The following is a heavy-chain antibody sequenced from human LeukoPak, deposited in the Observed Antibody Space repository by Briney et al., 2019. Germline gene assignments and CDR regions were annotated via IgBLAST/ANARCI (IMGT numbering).Heavy chain of an antibody. D-gene: IGHD6-19*01. J-gene: IGHJ4*02. CDR3: ARDVGNSGWLF. CDR2: INHSGST. V-gene: IGHV4-34*01. Sequence: SETLSLTCAVYGGSFSGYYWSWIRQPPGKGLEWIGEINHSGSTNYNPSLKSRVTISVDTSKNQFSLRLSSVTAADTAVYYCARDVGNSGWLFWGPGTLVTVSS. CDR1: GGSFSGYY.